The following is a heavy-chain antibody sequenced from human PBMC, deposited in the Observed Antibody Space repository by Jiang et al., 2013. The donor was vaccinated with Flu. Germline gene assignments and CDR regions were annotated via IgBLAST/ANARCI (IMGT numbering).Heavy chain of an antibody. Sequence: GAEVKKPGESLKISCKGSGYSFTSYWIGWVRQMPGKGLEWMGIIYPGDSDTRYSPSFQGQVTISADKSITTAYLQWSSLKASDTAIYYCARQSNYYDTSGYYQLFDYWGQGTLVTVSS. CDR1: GYSFTSYW. D-gene: IGHD3-22*01. J-gene: IGHJ4*02. V-gene: IGHV5-51*01. CDR2: IYPGDSDT. CDR3: ARQSNYYDTSGYYQLFDY.